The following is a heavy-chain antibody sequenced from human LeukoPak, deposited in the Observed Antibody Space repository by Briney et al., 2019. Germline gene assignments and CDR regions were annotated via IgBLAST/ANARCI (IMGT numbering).Heavy chain of an antibody. CDR1: GFTFSSYG. J-gene: IGHJ4*02. Sequence: GGSLRLSCAASGFTFSSYGMHWVRQAPGKGLVWVSRINTDGSITNYADSVKGRSSISRDNAKNTLYLQMSSLRAEDTAVYYCARGPRDGYPTGVLDYWGQGTLVTVSS. V-gene: IGHV3-74*01. CDR3: ARGPRDGYPTGVLDY. CDR2: INTDGSIT. D-gene: IGHD5-24*01.